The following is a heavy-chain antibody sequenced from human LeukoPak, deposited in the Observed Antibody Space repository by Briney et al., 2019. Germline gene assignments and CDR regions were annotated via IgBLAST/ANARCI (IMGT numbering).Heavy chain of an antibody. CDR2: IQYSGST. J-gene: IGHJ3*02. V-gene: IGHV4-59*08. Sequence: SETLSLTCTVSGGSISPYYWSWIRHPPGKGLEWIGYIQYSGSTSYNPSLKSRVTISVDTSKNQFSLKLSSVTAADSAVYSCARYGGTYFDTWGQGTMVTVSS. D-gene: IGHD3-10*01. CDR1: GGSISPYY. CDR3: ARYGGTYFDT.